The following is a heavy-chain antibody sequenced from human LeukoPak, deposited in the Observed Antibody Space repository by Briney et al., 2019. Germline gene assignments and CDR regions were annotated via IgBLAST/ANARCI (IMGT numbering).Heavy chain of an antibody. J-gene: IGHJ4*02. Sequence: SSETLSLTCTVSGGSISSYYWSWIRQPPGKGLEWIGYIYYSGSTNYNPSLKSRVTISLNTPKNQFSLKLSSVTAADTAVYYCARDDSGGIELDYWGQGTLVTVSS. CDR3: ARDDSGGIELDY. V-gene: IGHV4-59*01. D-gene: IGHD4-23*01. CDR1: GGSISSYY. CDR2: IYYSGST.